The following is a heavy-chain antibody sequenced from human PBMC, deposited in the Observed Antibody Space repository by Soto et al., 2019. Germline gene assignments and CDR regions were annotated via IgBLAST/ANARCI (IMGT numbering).Heavy chain of an antibody. V-gene: IGHV4-59*01. CDR2: IYYSGST. CDR3: ARGLDYDIWTGYYTSGGRFDY. J-gene: IGHJ4*02. D-gene: IGHD3-9*01. CDR1: GGSISSYY. Sequence: SETLSLTCTVSGGSISSYYWSWIRQPPGKGLEWIGYIYYSGSTNYNPSLKSRVTISVDTSKNQFSLKLSSVTAADTAVYYCARGLDYDIWTGYYTSGGRFDYWGQGTLVTVSS.